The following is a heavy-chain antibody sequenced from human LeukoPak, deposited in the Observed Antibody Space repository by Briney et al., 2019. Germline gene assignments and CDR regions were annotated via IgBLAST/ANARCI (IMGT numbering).Heavy chain of an antibody. Sequence: PSETLSLTCVVYGGSFSGYFWSWIRQPPGKGLEWIGEITPSGSTNYSPSLKSRVSISIDTSKKKLSLRLTSVTAADSAVYYCASSFYYDSRDYWGREPWSPSPQ. J-gene: IGHJ4*02. V-gene: IGHV4-34*01. CDR3: ASSFYYDSRDY. CDR1: GGSFSGYF. CDR2: ITPSGST. D-gene: IGHD3-22*01.